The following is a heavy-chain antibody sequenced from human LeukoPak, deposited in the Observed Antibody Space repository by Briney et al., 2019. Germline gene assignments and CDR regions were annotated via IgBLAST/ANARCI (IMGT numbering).Heavy chain of an antibody. CDR2: IYYSGST. CDR1: GGSISAYY. V-gene: IGHV4-59*08. J-gene: IGHJ4*02. CDR3: ATHTRTNFDY. D-gene: IGHD1-14*01. Sequence: SETLSLTCTVSGGSISAYYWSWIRQPPGKGLEWIGYIYYSGSTNYNPSLKSRVTISVDTSKNQFSLKLSSVTAADTAVYYCATHTRTNFDYWGQGTLVTVSS.